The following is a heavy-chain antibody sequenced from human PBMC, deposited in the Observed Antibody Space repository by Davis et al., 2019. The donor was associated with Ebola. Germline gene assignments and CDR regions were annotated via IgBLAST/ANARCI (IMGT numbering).Heavy chain of an antibody. CDR1: GFTFSSYG. D-gene: IGHD1-26*01. V-gene: IGHV3-33*01. CDR2: IWYDGSNK. Sequence: GESLKISCAASGFTFSSYGMHWVRQAPGKGLEWVAVIWYDGSNKYYADSVKGRFTISRDNAKNSLYLQMNSLRAEDTAVYYCARERAIVYFDYWGQGTLVTVSS. J-gene: IGHJ4*02. CDR3: ARERAIVYFDY.